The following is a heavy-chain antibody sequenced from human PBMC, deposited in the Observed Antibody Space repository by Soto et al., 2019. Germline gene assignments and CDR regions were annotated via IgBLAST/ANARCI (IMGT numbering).Heavy chain of an antibody. CDR3: AARSGWTYDAFDI. D-gene: IGHD6-19*01. CDR2: ISGYNGNT. V-gene: IGHV1-18*01. CDR1: GYIFSNYD. Sequence: ASVKVSCKASGYIFSNYDISWVRQAPGQGLEWMGWISGYNGNTHYAQKLQSRVTMTTDTSTSTAFMELRSLRSDDTAVYYCAARSGWTYDAFDIWGQGTMVTVSS. J-gene: IGHJ3*02.